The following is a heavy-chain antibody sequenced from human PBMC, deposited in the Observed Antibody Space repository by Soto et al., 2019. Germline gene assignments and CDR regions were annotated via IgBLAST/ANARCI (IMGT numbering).Heavy chain of an antibody. Sequence: SGPTLVKPTQTLTLTCTFSGFSLSTSGVGVGWIRQPPGKALEWLALIYWDDDKRYSPSLKSRLTITKDTSKNQVVLTMTNMDPVDTATYYCARRHCGGDDCAGGYYYYMDVWGKGTTVTVSS. V-gene: IGHV2-5*02. D-gene: IGHD2-21*02. CDR2: IYWDDDK. CDR1: GFSLSTSGVG. CDR3: ARRHCGGDDCAGGYYYYMDV. J-gene: IGHJ6*03.